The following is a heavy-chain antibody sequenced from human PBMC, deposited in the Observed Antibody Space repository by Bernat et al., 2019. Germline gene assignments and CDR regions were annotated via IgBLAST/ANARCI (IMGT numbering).Heavy chain of an antibody. CDR1: GFTFSTYE. J-gene: IGHJ3*02. D-gene: IGHD1-26*01. CDR2: ISYDGSNK. Sequence: VQLVESGGGLIQPGGSLRLSCAASGFTFSTYEMNWVRQAPGKGLEWVAVISYDGSNKYYADSVKGRFTISRDNSKNTLYLQMNSLRAEDTAVYYCTDLGAFDIWGQGTMVTVSS. CDR3: TDLGAFDI. V-gene: IGHV3-30*03.